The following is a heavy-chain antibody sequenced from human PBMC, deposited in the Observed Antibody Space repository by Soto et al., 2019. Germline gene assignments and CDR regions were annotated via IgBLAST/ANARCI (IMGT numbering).Heavy chain of an antibody. J-gene: IGHJ6*02. Sequence: RASVKVSCKPSGYSFSNFYVHWVRQAPGQGLEWMGIIDPSSGTTSYTQKFQERVTMTRDTSMSTVYMELSRLRSEDTAVYYCARGAVVVPNGLIAGMDVWGLGTTFTVSS. V-gene: IGHV1-46*01. CDR2: IDPSSGTT. CDR3: ARGAVVVPNGLIAGMDV. CDR1: GYSFSNFY. D-gene: IGHD2-15*01.